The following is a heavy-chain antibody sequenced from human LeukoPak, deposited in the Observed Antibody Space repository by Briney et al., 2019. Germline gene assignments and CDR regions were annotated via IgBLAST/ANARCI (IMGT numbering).Heavy chain of an antibody. CDR2: ISAYNGNT. Sequence: ASVTVSCTASGYTFTSYGISWVRQAPGQGLEWMGWISAYNGNTNYAQKLQGRVTMTTDTSTSTAYMELRSLRTDDTAVYYCARGLYYDSSTPSGYWGQGTLVTVSS. CDR1: GYTFTSYG. CDR3: ARGLYYDSSTPSGY. J-gene: IGHJ4*02. V-gene: IGHV1-18*01. D-gene: IGHD3-22*01.